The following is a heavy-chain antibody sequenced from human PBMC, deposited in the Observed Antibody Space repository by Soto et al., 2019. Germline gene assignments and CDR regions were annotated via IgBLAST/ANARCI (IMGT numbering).Heavy chain of an antibody. Sequence: QVQLVESGGGVVQPGRSLRLSCAASGFTFSSYAMHWVRQAPGKGLEWVAVISYDGSNKYYADSVKGRFTISRDNSKTTLYLQMNSLRAEDTAVYYCARADSSSSLVDGFDPWGQGTLVTVSS. V-gene: IGHV3-30-3*01. CDR3: ARADSSSSLVDGFDP. CDR2: ISYDGSNK. J-gene: IGHJ5*02. CDR1: GFTFSSYA. D-gene: IGHD6-6*01.